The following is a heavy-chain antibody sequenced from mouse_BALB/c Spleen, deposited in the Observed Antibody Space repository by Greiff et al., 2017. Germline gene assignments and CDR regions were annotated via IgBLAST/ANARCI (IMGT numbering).Heavy chain of an antibody. J-gene: IGHJ3*01. V-gene: IGHV14-3*02. CDR3: ARSRDYDVWFAY. CDR1: GFNIKDTY. CDR2: IDPANGNT. D-gene: IGHD2-4*01. Sequence: VQLQQSGAELVKPGASVKLSCTASGFNIKDTYMPWVKQRPEQGLEWIGRIDPANGNTKYDPKFQGKATITADTSSNTAYLQLSSLTSEDTAVYYCARSRDYDVWFAYWGQGTLVTVSA.